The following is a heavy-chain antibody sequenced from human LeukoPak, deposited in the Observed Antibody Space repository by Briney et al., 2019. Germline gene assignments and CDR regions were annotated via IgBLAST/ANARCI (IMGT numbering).Heavy chain of an antibody. D-gene: IGHD3-10*01. J-gene: IGHJ4*02. CDR2: VSRDSNSI. CDR1: GFTLSDYS. CDR3: AGGLIRGVVVMYQFDL. Sequence: GGSLRLSCSTSGFTLSDYSMSWIRQAPGKGLEWVAYVSRDSNSIYYADSVRGRVTIFRDNDKNSLFLQMNSLRVEDTATYYCAGGLIRGVVVMYQFDLWGRGTLVTVSS. V-gene: IGHV3-11*01.